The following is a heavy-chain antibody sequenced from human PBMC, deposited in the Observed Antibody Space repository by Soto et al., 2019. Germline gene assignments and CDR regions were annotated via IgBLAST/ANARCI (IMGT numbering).Heavy chain of an antibody. CDR3: ARAYLWDTMADC. CDR2: LYSGGNT. Sequence: EVQLVESGGGLIQPGGSLRLSCAASGFTVSSNYMTWVRQAPGKGLEWVSVLYSGGNTYYADSVKGRFTISRDNSKNTLYLQMNNLRVEDTAIYYCARAYLWDTMADCWGQGTLVTVSS. CDR1: GFTVSSNY. J-gene: IGHJ4*02. D-gene: IGHD3-16*01. V-gene: IGHV3-53*01.